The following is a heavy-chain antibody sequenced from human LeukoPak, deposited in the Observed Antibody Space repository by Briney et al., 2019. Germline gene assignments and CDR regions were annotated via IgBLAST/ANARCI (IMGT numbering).Heavy chain of an antibody. CDR2: IYPGDSDT. Sequence: GESLKISCEASGYSFTNYWIGWVRQMPGKGLEWMGIIYPGDSDTRYSPAFQGQVTISADKSSRTAYLQWSSLRASDTAIYYCAKRGAARSFDYWGQGTLVTVSS. CDR1: GYSFTNYW. CDR3: AKRGAARSFDY. J-gene: IGHJ4*02. V-gene: IGHV5-51*01. D-gene: IGHD6-6*01.